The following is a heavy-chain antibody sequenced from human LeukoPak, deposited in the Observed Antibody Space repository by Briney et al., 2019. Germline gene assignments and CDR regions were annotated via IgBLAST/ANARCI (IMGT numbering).Heavy chain of an antibody. CDR2: ISVYNGKT. Sequence: ASVKVSCKSSGYTYTTYGITWVRQAPGQGLEWMGWISVYNGKTKYAQKLQGRVIMTADTSTTTAYMELWSLRGDDTAIYYCARGGEGTYGNYAPGSWGQGTLVTVSS. J-gene: IGHJ5*02. CDR3: ARGGEGTYGNYAPGS. D-gene: IGHD1-1*01. CDR1: GYTYTTYG. V-gene: IGHV1-18*01.